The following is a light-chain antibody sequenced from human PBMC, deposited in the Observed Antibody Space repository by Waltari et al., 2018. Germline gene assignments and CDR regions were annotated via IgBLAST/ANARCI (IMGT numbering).Light chain of an antibody. CDR3: CSYSTGGSWM. CDR2: YVS. Sequence: QSALTQPVSVSGSPGQSVTISCTGTSNNVGDYNLVSWFQPHPDQAPKLLIFYVSKRPSGVSNRFSGSKSGNTASLTISGLQTEDEADYYCCSYSTGGSWMFGAGTKLTVL. J-gene: IGLJ3*02. CDR1: SNNVGDYNL. V-gene: IGLV2-23*02.